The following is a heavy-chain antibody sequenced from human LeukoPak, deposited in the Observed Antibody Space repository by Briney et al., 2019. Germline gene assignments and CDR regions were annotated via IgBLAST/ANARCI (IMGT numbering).Heavy chain of an antibody. J-gene: IGHJ3*01. V-gene: IGHV3-13*01. CDR2: VGTAGDT. CDR3: VREDSGSHSDAFDL. D-gene: IGHD6-19*01. Sequence: PGGSLRLSCAASGFTFSNYAMNWVRQAPGKGLEWVAIVGTAGDTYYPGSVKGRFTISRDNVRRSLYLEMSSLTTGDTAIYFCVREDSGSHSDAFDLWGQGAVVTVSS. CDR1: GFTFSNYA.